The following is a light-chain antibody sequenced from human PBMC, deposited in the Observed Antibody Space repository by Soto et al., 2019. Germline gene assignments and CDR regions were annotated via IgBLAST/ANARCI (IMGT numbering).Light chain of an antibody. V-gene: IGKV3-20*01. J-gene: IGKJ1*01. CDR2: GAS. Sequence: EIVLTQSPGTLSLSPGERATLSCRASQSVSSSYLAWYQQKPGQAPRLLIYGASSRATGIPDRFSGSGSGKDFHLTISRLEPEDFAVYYCQQYGSSPETFGQGTKVEIK. CDR1: QSVSSSY. CDR3: QQYGSSPET.